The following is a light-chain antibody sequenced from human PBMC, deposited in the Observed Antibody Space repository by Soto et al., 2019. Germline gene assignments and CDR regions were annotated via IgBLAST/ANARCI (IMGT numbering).Light chain of an antibody. Sequence: ETVMTQSPATLSVSPGERATLSCRASQSVSSYLAWYQQKPGQAPRLLIYDASNRATGIPARFSGTGSGTDFTLTINNLEPEDFAVYYCQVRTNWSIAFGRGTRLEIK. J-gene: IGKJ5*01. CDR3: QVRTNWSIA. CDR1: QSVSSY. CDR2: DAS. V-gene: IGKV3-11*01.